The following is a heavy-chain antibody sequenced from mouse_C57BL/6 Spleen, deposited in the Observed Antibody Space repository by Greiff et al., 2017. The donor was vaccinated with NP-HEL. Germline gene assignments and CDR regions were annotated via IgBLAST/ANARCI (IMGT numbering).Heavy chain of an antibody. V-gene: IGHV14-2*01. D-gene: IGHD1-1*01. Sequence: EVQLQQSGAELVKPGASVKLSCTASGFTFNDYYMHWVKQRTEQGLEWIGRIDPGDGETKYAEKFQGKATITADTSSNPAYLQLSSLTSEDTAVYYCAYYGNSYVDCWGKGTTLTVSS. CDR1: GFTFNDYY. CDR3: AYYGNSYVDC. CDR2: IDPGDGET. J-gene: IGHJ2*01.